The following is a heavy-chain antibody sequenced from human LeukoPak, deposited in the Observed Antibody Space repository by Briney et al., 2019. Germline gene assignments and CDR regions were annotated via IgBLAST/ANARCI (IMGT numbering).Heavy chain of an antibody. Sequence: GRSLRLSCAASGFTFSSYGMHWVRQAPGKGLEWVAVISYDGSNKYYADSVKGRFTISRDNSKNTLYLQMNSLRAEDTAVYYCAKDMGKGASDYWGQGTLVTVSS. V-gene: IGHV3-30*18. CDR2: ISYDGSNK. CDR1: GFTFSSYG. D-gene: IGHD3-10*01. J-gene: IGHJ4*02. CDR3: AKDMGKGASDY.